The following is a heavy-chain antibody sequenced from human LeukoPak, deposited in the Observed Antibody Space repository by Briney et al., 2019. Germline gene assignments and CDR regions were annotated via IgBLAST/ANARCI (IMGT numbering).Heavy chain of an antibody. J-gene: IGHJ3*02. CDR3: ARVGQWLAPAGAFDI. D-gene: IGHD6-19*01. Sequence: ASVKVSCEASGYTFTGYYMHWVRQAPGQGLEWMGWINPNSGGTNYAQKFQGRVTMTRDTSISTAYMELSRLRSDDTAVYYCARVGQWLAPAGAFDIWGQGTMVTVSS. V-gene: IGHV1-2*02. CDR2: INPNSGGT. CDR1: GYTFTGYY.